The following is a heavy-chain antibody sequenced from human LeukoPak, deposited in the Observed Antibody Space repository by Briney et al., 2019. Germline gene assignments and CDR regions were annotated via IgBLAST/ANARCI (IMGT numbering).Heavy chain of an antibody. J-gene: IGHJ4*02. D-gene: IGHD1-7*01. CDR1: VGTCSSYA. CDR3: ARDSLMRYNWNYVAEFDY. CDR2: IIPIFGIA. V-gene: IGHV1-69*04. Sequence: SVKVSCKASVGTCSSYAINWVRQAPGQGLEGMGRIIPIFGIANYAQKFQVRVTITADKSTSTAYMELSSLRSEDTAVYYCARDSLMRYNWNYVAEFDYWGQGTLVTVSS.